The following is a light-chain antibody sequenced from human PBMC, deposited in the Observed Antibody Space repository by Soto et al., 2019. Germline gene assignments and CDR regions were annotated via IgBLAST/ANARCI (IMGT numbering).Light chain of an antibody. CDR3: QQRSNWPPEFT. J-gene: IGKJ3*01. CDR1: QSVSSS. CDR2: DAS. Sequence: EIVLTQSPDTLSLSPGERATLSCRASQSVSSSLAWYQQKPGQAPRLLIYDASNRATGTPARFSGGGSGTDFTLTISSLEPEDFAVYYCQQRSNWPPEFTFGPGTKVDIK. V-gene: IGKV3-11*01.